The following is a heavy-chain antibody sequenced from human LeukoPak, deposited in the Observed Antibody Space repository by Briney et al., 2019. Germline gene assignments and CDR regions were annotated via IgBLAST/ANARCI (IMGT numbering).Heavy chain of an antibody. CDR2: IDCSGST. CDR3: GRLLSCTTCSSRLGYMDF. V-gene: IGHV4-39*07. D-gene: IGHD2-2*01. J-gene: IGHJ4*03. CDR1: GSFITSSSYN. Sequence: AATLSLTCTVSGSFITSSSYNWRWIRKPPGRGPDWIGAIDCSGSTYYSPSLTSRVTMSVDTYKNQFSLNLSSVTAADTAMYDCGRLLSCTTCSSRLGYMDFWAQGTLVTVSS.